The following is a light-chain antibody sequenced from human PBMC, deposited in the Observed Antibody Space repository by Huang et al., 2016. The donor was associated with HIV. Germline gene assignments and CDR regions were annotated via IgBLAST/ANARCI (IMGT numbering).Light chain of an antibody. CDR1: QPIDNY. V-gene: IGKV1-39*01. Sequence: DIQMTQFPSSLSASVGDRVVITSRASQPIDNYLNWYQQRPGGDPKRLIYDAFTLQSDVPSRFTGGGSGPEFTLTITSLQPEDFATDYCQQGYSPGMYTFGQGTRL. CDR3: QQGYSPGMYT. CDR2: DAF. J-gene: IGKJ2*01.